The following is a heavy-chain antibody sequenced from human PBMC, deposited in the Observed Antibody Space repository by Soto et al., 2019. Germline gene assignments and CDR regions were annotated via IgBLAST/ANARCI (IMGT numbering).Heavy chain of an antibody. D-gene: IGHD1-26*01. CDR3: AGGHYFGDY. Sequence: QVQLVESGGGVVQPGRSLRLSCAASGFTFSKYGMQWVRQAPGKGLEWVSVTSYDGSDKFYADSVKGRFTISRDNSKNTLYLQMNSLRTEDTAVYFCAGGHYFGDYWGQGTQVTVSS. CDR2: TSYDGSDK. V-gene: IGHV3-30*03. J-gene: IGHJ4*02. CDR1: GFTFSKYG.